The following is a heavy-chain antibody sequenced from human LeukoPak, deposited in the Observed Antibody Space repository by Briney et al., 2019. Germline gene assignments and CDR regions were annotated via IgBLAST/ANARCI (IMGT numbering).Heavy chain of an antibody. CDR1: GFTFSSYS. CDR3: ARDDYGDYRNWFDP. CDR2: ISSSSSYI. J-gene: IGHJ5*02. V-gene: IGHV3-21*01. D-gene: IGHD4-17*01. Sequence: GGSLRLSCAASGFTFSSYSMNWVRQAPGKGLEWVSSISSSSSYIYYADSAKGRFTISRDNAKNSLYLQMNSLRAEDTAVYYCARDDYGDYRNWFDPWGQGTLVTVSS.